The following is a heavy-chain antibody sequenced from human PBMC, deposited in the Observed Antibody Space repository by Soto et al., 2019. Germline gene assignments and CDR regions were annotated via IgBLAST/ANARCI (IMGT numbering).Heavy chain of an antibody. CDR1: GGTFSSYA. CDR3: ARVDIVLMAYPTSGMDV. CDR2: ISAYNGNT. D-gene: IGHD2-8*01. V-gene: IGHV1-18*01. Sequence: ASVKVSCKASGGTFSSYAISWVRQAPGQGVEWMGWISAYNGNTNYAQKLQGRVTMTTDTSTSTAYMELRSLRSDDTAVYYCARVDIVLMAYPTSGMDVWGQGTTLTVSS. J-gene: IGHJ6*02.